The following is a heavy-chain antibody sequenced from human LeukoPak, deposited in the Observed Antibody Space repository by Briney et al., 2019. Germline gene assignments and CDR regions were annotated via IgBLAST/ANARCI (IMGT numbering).Heavy chain of an antibody. Sequence: AGGSLRLSCVASGFTFSSTWMHWVRQAPGKGPVWVSRLNPDGTTIDYADSVKGRFTISRDNAKNTLYLQMNSLRAEDTAVYYCATAGNYRFDYWGQGFLVTVSS. CDR2: LNPDGTTI. V-gene: IGHV3-74*01. J-gene: IGHJ4*02. CDR3: ATAGNYRFDY. CDR1: GFTFSSTW. D-gene: IGHD1-7*01.